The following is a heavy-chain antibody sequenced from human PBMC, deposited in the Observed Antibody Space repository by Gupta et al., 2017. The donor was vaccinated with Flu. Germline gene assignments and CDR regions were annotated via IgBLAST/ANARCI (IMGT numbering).Heavy chain of an antibody. CDR3: ARDLRRCSSTSCYPFGYFQH. D-gene: IGHD2-2*01. V-gene: IGHV3-33*01. J-gene: IGHJ1*01. CDR2: IWYDGSNK. CDR1: GFTFSSYG. Sequence: QVQLVESGGGVVQPGRSLRLSCAASGFTFSSYGMHWVRQAPGKGLEWVAVIWYDGSNKYYADSVKGRFTISRDNSKNTLYLQMNSLRAEDTAVYYCARDLRRCSSTSCYPFGYFQHWGQGTLVTVSS.